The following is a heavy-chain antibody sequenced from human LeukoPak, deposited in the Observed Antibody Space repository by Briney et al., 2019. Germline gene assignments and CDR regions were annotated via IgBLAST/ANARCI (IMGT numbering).Heavy chain of an antibody. J-gene: IGHJ2*01. V-gene: IGHV4-4*02. Sequence: SGTLSLTCAVSGGSISSSNWWSWVRQPPGKGLEWIGEIYHSGSTNYNPSLKSRVTISVDTSKNQFSLKLSSVTAADTAVYYCARRGSGASLEYYFDLWGRGTLVTVSS. CDR3: ARRGSGASLEYYFDL. D-gene: IGHD1-14*01. CDR1: GGSISSSNW. CDR2: IYHSGST.